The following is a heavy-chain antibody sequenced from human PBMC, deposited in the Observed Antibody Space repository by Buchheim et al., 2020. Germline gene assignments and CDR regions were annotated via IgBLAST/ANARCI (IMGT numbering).Heavy chain of an antibody. CDR2: IKPDGNEK. CDR3: AKDRNWNEPFDP. D-gene: IGHD1-20*01. Sequence: EIQLVESGGGLVQPGGSLRLSCAASGFSFGGHWMSWVRQAPGKGLEWVANIKPDGNEKHYVDSVKGRFTLSRDNSKNTLYLQMNSLRAEDTAVYYCAKDRNWNEPFDPWGKGTL. V-gene: IGHV3-7*03. J-gene: IGHJ5*02. CDR1: GFSFGGHW.